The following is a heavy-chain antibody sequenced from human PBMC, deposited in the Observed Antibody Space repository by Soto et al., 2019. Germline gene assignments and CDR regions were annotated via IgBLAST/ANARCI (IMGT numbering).Heavy chain of an antibody. V-gene: IGHV1-2*04. J-gene: IGHJ4*02. CDR1: GYTFTGHY. CDR2: INPNSGGT. D-gene: IGHD2-21*02. Sequence: QVQLVQSGAEVKRPGASVKVSCKASGYTFTGHYMHWVRQAPGQGLEWMGWINPNSGGTNYAQKFQGWFTMTRDTSISTAYMELRSLRSDDTAVYYCARGDHIVVVTATNFDYWGQGTLVTVSS. CDR3: ARGDHIVVVTATNFDY.